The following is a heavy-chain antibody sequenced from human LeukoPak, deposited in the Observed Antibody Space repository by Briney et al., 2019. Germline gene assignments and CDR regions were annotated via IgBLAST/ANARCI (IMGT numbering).Heavy chain of an antibody. V-gene: IGHV3-21*01. CDR1: GFTFSSYS. CDR2: ISSSSSFI. CDR3: ARDRDGYNSSPFES. J-gene: IGHJ4*02. D-gene: IGHD5-24*01. Sequence: GGSLRLSCAASGFTFSSYSMNWVRQAPGKGLEWVSSISSSSSFIYYADSVKGRFTISRDNAKNTLYLQVNSLRAEDTALYYCARDRDGYNSSPFESWGQGTLVTVSS.